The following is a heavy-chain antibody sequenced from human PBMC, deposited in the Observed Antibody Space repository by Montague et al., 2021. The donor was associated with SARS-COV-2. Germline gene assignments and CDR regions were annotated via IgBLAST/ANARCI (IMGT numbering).Heavy chain of an antibody. V-gene: IGHV3-48*03. Sequence: SLRLSCAASGFTFSSYEMNWVRQAPGKGLEWVSYISSSGSTIYYADSVKGRFTISRDHAKNSLYLQTNSLRAEDTAVYYCARDLPLIIMVRGVTFGYYGRDVWGQGTTVTGSS. CDR1: GFTFSSYE. CDR2: ISSSGSTI. J-gene: IGHJ6*02. CDR3: ARDLPLIIMVRGVTFGYYGRDV. D-gene: IGHD3-10*01.